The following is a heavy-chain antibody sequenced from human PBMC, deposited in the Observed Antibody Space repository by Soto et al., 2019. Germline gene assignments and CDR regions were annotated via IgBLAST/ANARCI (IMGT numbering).Heavy chain of an antibody. J-gene: IGHJ4*02. CDR3: VRGWGYDSTDYYYAY. CDR1: GGSFNRHT. D-gene: IGHD3-22*01. V-gene: IGHV1-69*01. Sequence: QVQLVQSGAEVRKPGSSVRVSCKASGGSFNRHTISWVRQAPGQGLEWMGGIIPIFGTANHAQKFQGRVTIIADESTSTVYMELSSLRSDDTAIYYCVRGWGYDSTDYYYAYWGQXTLVXVSS. CDR2: IIPIFGTA.